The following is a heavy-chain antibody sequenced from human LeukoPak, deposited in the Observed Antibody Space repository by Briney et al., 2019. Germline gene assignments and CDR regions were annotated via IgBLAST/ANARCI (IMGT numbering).Heavy chain of an antibody. CDR3: AKGSGAYTTKGGPYFDY. Sequence: RGSPKVSCAASGFSFTYYAMSWVRQAPGKGLEWVSGISGSGGSTYFADSVKGRFTISRDDSKNTLYLQMNSLRADDTAVYYCAKGSGAYTTKGGPYFDYWGQGTLGAASS. V-gene: IGHV3-23*01. CDR1: GFSFTYYA. J-gene: IGHJ4*02. D-gene: IGHD3-10*01. CDR2: ISGSGGST.